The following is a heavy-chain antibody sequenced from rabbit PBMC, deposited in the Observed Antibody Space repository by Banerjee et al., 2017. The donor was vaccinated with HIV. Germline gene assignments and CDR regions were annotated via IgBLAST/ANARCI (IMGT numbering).Heavy chain of an antibody. CDR3: AKIWDL. CDR1: GFSFSSSYW. V-gene: IGHV1S45*01. CDR2: IYAGSSGTT. Sequence: QEQLEESGGDLVKPEGSLTLTCTASGFSFSSSYWICWVRQAPGKGLEWVGCIYAGSSGTTYYASWAKGRFTISKASWTTVTLQMTSLTAADTATYFCAKIWDLWGPGPLVTVS. J-gene: IGHJ4*01. D-gene: IGHD5-1*01.